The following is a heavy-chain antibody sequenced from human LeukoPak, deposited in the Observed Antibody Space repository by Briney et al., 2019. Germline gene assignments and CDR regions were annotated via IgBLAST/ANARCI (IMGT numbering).Heavy chain of an antibody. Sequence: GGSLRLSCAASGFTFSSYAMHWVREAPGKGLEWVAVISYDGSNKYYADSVKGRFTISRDNSKNTLYLQMNILRAEDTAVYYCARDRIAAADYRPLHYYYYMDVWGKGTTVTVSS. CDR2: ISYDGSNK. J-gene: IGHJ6*03. CDR3: ARDRIAAADYRPLHYYYYMDV. V-gene: IGHV3-30*01. D-gene: IGHD6-13*01. CDR1: GFTFSSYA.